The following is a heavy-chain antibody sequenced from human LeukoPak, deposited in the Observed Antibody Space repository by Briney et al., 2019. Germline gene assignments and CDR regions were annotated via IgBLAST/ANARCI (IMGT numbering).Heavy chain of an antibody. CDR3: VRALIPPDY. D-gene: IGHD1-14*01. J-gene: IGHJ4*02. CDR1: GITFTSSA. Sequence: GGSLRLSCAASGITFTSSAMSWVRQAPGKGLEWVSYIESSGETTYYSDSVKGRFTISRDNSKNTLYLQLTSLRVEDTGVYYCVRALIPPDYWGQGTLVTVSS. CDR2: IESSGETT. V-gene: IGHV3-23*01.